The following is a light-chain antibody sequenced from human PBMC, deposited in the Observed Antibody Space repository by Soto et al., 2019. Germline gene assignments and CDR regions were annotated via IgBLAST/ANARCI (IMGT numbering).Light chain of an antibody. CDR2: GAS. J-gene: IGKJ3*01. Sequence: EIVLTQYPGTLSLSPGERDIPSCMAIQSVTNNYLAWYQQKPGQAPRLLIYGASHRATGIPDRFSGSGSGTDFTLPISSLEPEDFAVYYCQQYGSSLSFTVGPGTKVEIK. CDR3: QQYGSSLSFT. V-gene: IGKV3-20*01. CDR1: QSVTNNY.